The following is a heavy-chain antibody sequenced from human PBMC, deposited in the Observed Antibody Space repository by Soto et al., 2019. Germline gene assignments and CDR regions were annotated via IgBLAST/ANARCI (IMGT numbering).Heavy chain of an antibody. Sequence: QVQLVQSGAEVKKPGSSVKVSCKASGGTFSSYTISWVRQAPGQGLEWMGRIIPILGIANYAQKFQGRVTITADKSTSTAYMELSSLRSEDTAMYYCAGQPPDYYFDYWGQGTLVTVSS. J-gene: IGHJ4*02. CDR1: GGTFSSYT. CDR2: IIPILGIA. D-gene: IGHD6-13*01. CDR3: AGQPPDYYFDY. V-gene: IGHV1-69*02.